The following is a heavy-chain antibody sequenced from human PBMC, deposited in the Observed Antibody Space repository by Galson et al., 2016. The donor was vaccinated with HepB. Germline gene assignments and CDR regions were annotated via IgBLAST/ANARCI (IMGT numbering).Heavy chain of an antibody. V-gene: IGHV3-30*18. CDR3: TKDPGNCDHYYFDN. J-gene: IGHJ4*02. CDR1: GFIFRGYG. CDR2: ISSDAINK. D-gene: IGHD4-23*01. Sequence: SLRLSCAVSGFIFRGYGMHWVRQAPGKGLEWLAVISSDAINKYSSDSVQGRFTISSDNSKNTLYLQMNSMTPEDTAVYYSTKDPGNCDHYYFDNWGQGTLVTVSS.